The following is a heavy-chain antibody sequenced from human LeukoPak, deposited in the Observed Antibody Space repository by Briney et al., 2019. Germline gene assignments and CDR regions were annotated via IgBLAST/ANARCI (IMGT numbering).Heavy chain of an antibody. V-gene: IGHV3-23*01. Sequence: GGSLRLSCAASGFTFSTYAMSWVRQAPGKGLGWVSSISGSGGSTYYADPAKGRFTVSRDNSKNTVYLQMNSLRAEDTAVYYCAKGGISWNRDFDHWGQGTRVTVSS. CDR1: GFTFSTYA. J-gene: IGHJ4*02. CDR2: ISGSGGST. D-gene: IGHD6-13*01. CDR3: AKGGISWNRDFDH.